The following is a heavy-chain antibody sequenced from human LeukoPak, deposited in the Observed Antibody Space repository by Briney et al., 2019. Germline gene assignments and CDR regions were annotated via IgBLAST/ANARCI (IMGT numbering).Heavy chain of an antibody. J-gene: IGHJ2*01. CDR3: AAADYGSGWYLSRNSSWYFDL. CDR2: ISAYNGNT. D-gene: IGHD6-19*01. CDR1: GYTFTSYG. V-gene: IGHV1-18*01. Sequence: ASVKVSCKASGYTFTSYGISWVRQAPGQGLEWMGWISAYNGNTNYAQKLQGRVTMTTDTSTSTAYMELRSLRSEDTAVYYCAAADYGSGWYLSRNSSWYFDLWGRGTLVTVSS.